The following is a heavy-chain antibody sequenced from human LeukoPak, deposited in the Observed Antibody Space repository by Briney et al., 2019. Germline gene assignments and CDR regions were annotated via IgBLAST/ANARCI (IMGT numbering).Heavy chain of an antibody. D-gene: IGHD1-26*01. V-gene: IGHV3-43*02. Sequence: GGSLRLSCAASGFTFDDSAMHWVRQAPGKGLEWVSLISGDGVRTYYADSVKGRFTISRDNSKNSLSLQMNSLRTEDTALYYCAKDIMKGARGRYYTSFDYWGQGTLVTASS. J-gene: IGHJ4*02. CDR2: ISGDGVRT. CDR1: GFTFDDSA. CDR3: AKDIMKGARGRYYTSFDY.